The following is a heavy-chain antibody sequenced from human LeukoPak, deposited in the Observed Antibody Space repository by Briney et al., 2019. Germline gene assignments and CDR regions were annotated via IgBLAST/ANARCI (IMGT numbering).Heavy chain of an antibody. CDR1: GYSFTSYW. CDR3: ARRIAVAGTDYFDY. D-gene: IGHD6-19*01. CDR2: IYPGDSDT. V-gene: IGHV5-51*01. J-gene: IGHJ4*02. Sequence: GESLKISCKGSGYSFTSYWIGWVRQMPGKGLERMGIIYPGDSDTRYSPSFQGQVTISADKSISTAYVQWSSLKASDTAMYYCARRIAVAGTDYFDYWGQGTLVTVSS.